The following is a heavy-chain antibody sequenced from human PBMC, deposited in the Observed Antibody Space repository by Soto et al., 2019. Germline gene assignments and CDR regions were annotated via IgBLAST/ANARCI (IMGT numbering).Heavy chain of an antibody. CDR1: GYSFTDYH. Sequence: ASVKVSCKASGYSFTDYHIHWLRKAAGQGLEWLGRINPKSGGTSTAQKFQGWVTMTTDTSISTASMELTRLTSDDTAIYYCARGDSTDCSNGVCSFFYNHDMDVWGQGTTVTVSS. V-gene: IGHV1-2*04. CDR3: ARGDSTDCSNGVCSFFYNHDMDV. D-gene: IGHD2-8*01. J-gene: IGHJ6*02. CDR2: INPKSGGT.